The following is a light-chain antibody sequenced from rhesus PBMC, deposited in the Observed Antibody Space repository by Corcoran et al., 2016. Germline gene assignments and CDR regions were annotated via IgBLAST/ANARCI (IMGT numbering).Light chain of an antibody. V-gene: IGKV1S16*01. CDR2: SAS. CDR3: QQHYTFPLT. Sequence: DIQMTQSPSSLSPSVGDTVTITCRASEDISNYLVWYQQKPGKAPRPLNYSASCLGRGVPSRFIGSCSGTDCTRNSTSLQPEDFATYYCQQHYTFPLTFGGGTKVEIK. CDR1: EDISNY. J-gene: IGKJ4*01.